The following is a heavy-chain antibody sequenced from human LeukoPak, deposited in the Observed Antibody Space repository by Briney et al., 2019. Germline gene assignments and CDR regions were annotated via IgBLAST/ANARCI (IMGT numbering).Heavy chain of an antibody. J-gene: IGHJ5*02. CDR2: IKQDGSEK. CDR1: GFTFGSYW. V-gene: IGHV3-7*01. CDR3: ASGGYGDYEDWFDP. Sequence: GGSLRLACAASGFTFGSYWMSWVRQAPGKGLEWVANIKQDGSEKYYVDSVKGRFTISRDNAKNSLYLQMNSLRAEDTAVYYCASGGYGDYEDWFDPWGQGTLVTVSS. D-gene: IGHD4-17*01.